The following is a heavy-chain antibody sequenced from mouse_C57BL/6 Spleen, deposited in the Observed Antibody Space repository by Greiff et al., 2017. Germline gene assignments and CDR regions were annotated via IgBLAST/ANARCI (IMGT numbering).Heavy chain of an antibody. CDR2: INPSNGGT. CDR1: GYTFTSYW. CDR3: ARITTVVATYDFDY. D-gene: IGHD1-1*01. J-gene: IGHJ2*01. V-gene: IGHV1-53*01. Sequence: QVQLQQPGTELVKPGASVKLSCKASGYTFTSYWMHWVKQRPGQGLEWIGNINPSNGGTNYNEKFKSKATLTVDKSSSTAYMQLSSLTSEDSAVXYCARITTVVATYDFDYWGQGTTLTVSS.